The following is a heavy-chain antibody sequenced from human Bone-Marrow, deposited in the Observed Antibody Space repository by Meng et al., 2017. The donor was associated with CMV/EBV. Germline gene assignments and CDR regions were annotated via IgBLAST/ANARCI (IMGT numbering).Heavy chain of an antibody. CDR1: GFTFSSYG. V-gene: IGHV3-33*01. CDR2: IWYDGSNK. D-gene: IGHD3-3*01. Sequence: SLRLSCAASGFTFSSYGMHWVRQAPGKGLEWVAVIWYDGSNKYYADSLKGRFTISRDNSKNTLYLQMNSLRVEDTAVYYCARARYLEWLPPHAFDIWGQGTMVTVSS. CDR3: ARARYLEWLPPHAFDI. J-gene: IGHJ3*02.